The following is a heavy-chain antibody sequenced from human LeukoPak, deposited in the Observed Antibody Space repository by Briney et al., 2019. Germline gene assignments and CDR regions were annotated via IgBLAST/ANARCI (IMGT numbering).Heavy chain of an antibody. CDR2: ISSNGDNT. D-gene: IGHD3-3*01. CDR1: GFTFSNHA. V-gene: IGHV3-64D*06. CDR3: VKGKFPSGLEY. Sequence: GGSPRLSCSASGFTFSNHAMHWVRQAPGKGLEYVSAISSNGDNTHYADSVKGRFTISRDNSKNTLFLQMSSLRAEDTAVYFCVKGKFPSGLEYWGQGTLVTVSS. J-gene: IGHJ4*02.